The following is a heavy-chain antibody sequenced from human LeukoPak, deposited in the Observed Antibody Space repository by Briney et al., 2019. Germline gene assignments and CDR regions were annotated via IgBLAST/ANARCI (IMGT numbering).Heavy chain of an antibody. Sequence: SETLSLTCTVTGGSFSTYYWSWVRQPPGKGLEWIGHFYYSGSTNYNPSLKSRVTISVDTSRNQFSLKLTSVTAADTAVYYCARGQGGNYYLNYFDYWGQGALVTVSS. J-gene: IGHJ4*02. CDR1: GGSFSTYY. V-gene: IGHV4-59*01. D-gene: IGHD1-26*01. CDR2: FYYSGST. CDR3: ARGQGGNYYLNYFDY.